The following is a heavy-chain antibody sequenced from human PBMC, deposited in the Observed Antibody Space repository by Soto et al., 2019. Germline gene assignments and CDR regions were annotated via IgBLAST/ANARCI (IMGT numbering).Heavy chain of an antibody. D-gene: IGHD3-3*01. CDR1: GYTFTSYY. Sequence: ASVKVSCKASGYTFTSYYMHWVRQAPGQGLEWMGIINPSGGSTSYAQKFQGRVTMTRDTSTSTVYMELSSLRSEDTAVYYCACYDFWSGIGGYYYGMDVWGQGTRVTVSS. J-gene: IGHJ6*02. CDR2: INPSGGST. CDR3: ACYDFWSGIGGYYYGMDV. V-gene: IGHV1-46*01.